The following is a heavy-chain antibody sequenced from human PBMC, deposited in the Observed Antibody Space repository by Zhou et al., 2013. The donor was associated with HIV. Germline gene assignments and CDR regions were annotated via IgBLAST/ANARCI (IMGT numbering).Heavy chain of an antibody. CDR1: GGTFSSYA. CDR3: ARDLGSAPYYYYMDV. Sequence: QVQLVQSGAEVKKPGSSVKVSCKASGGTFSSYAISWVRQAPGQGLEWMGRIIPILGIANYAQKFQGRVTITADKSTSTAYMELSSLRSEDTAVYYCARDLGSAPYYYYMDVWGKGTTVTVSS. J-gene: IGHJ6*03. D-gene: IGHD3-10*01. V-gene: IGHV1-69*04. CDR2: IIPILGIA.